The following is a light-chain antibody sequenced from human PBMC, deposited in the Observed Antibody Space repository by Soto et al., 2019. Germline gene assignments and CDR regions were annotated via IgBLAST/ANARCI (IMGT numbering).Light chain of an antibody. V-gene: IGKV1-5*03. CDR1: QGISSW. J-gene: IGKJ2*01. Sequence: DIKMTQSPSTLSVSLGDRVTITCRTSQGISSWLAWYQQKPGKAPKLLIYKASSLESGVPSRFSGSGSGTEFTLTISSLQPDDFATYYCQQYNSYSYTFGQGTKLEIK. CDR2: KAS. CDR3: QQYNSYSYT.